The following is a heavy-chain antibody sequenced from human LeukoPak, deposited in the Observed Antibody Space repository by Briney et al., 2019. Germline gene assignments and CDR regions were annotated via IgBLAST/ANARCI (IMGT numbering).Heavy chain of an antibody. V-gene: IGHV4-59*01. CDR2: IYYSGST. CDR3: ARGQTGYSSSWYSSSFDY. D-gene: IGHD6-13*01. CDR1: GGSISSYY. J-gene: IGHJ4*02. Sequence: SETLSLTCTVSGGSISSYYWSWIRQPPGKGLEWIGYIYYSGSTNYNPSLKSRVTISVDTFKNQFSLKLSSVTAADTAVYYCARGQTGYSSSWYSSSFDYWGQGTLVTVSS.